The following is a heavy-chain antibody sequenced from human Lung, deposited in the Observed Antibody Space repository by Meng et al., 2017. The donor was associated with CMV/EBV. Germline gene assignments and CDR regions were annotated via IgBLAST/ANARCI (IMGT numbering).Heavy chain of an antibody. CDR1: GFIFGTFA. J-gene: IGHJ3*01. V-gene: IGHV3-23*01. Sequence: GGSLRLSXAASGFIFGTFAMTWVRQAPGKGLEWVSSLSGSGGSTYYADSVKGRFIISGDSPKNTVFLQMNSLRAEDTAVYYCAKEPRSWYGGDGFDVWGHGKKVTFSS. D-gene: IGHD6-13*01. CDR3: AKEPRSWYGGDGFDV. CDR2: LSGSGGST.